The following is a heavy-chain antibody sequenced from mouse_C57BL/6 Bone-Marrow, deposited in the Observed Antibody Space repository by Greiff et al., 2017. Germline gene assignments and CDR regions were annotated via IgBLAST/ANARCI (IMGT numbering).Heavy chain of an antibody. CDR2: IWSGGST. CDR1: GFSLTSYG. V-gene: IGHV2-2*01. CDR3: ARNGGLRRSWFAY. J-gene: IGHJ3*01. D-gene: IGHD2-4*01. Sequence: QVQLQQSGPGLVQPSQSLSITCTVSGFSLTSYGVHWVRQSPGKGLEWLGVIWSGGSTDYNAAFISRLSISKDNSKSQVFFKMNSLQADDTAIYYCARNGGLRRSWFAYWGQGTLVTVSA.